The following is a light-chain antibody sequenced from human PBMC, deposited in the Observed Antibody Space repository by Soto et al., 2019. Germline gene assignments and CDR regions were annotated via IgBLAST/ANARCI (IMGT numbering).Light chain of an antibody. CDR1: QSISSW. CDR3: QQYNSYPIT. CDR2: DAS. J-gene: IGKJ5*01. Sequence: IQMTQSPSTLSASLLDRXTITCRASQSISSWLAWYQQKPGKAPKLLIYDASSLESGVPSRFSGSGSGTEFTLTISSLQPDDFATYYCQQYNSYPITFGQGTRLEIK. V-gene: IGKV1-5*01.